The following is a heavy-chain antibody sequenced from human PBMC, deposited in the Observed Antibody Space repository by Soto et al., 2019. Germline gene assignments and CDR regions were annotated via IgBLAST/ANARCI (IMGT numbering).Heavy chain of an antibody. Sequence: SETLSLTCTVSGGSISSYYWSWIRQPPGKGLEWIGYIYYSGSTNYNPSLKSRVTISVDTSKNQFSLKLSSVTAADTAVYYCARVGDDIVATSWYFDYWGQGTLVTISS. V-gene: IGHV4-59*01. CDR1: GGSISSYY. CDR2: IYYSGST. CDR3: ARVGDDIVATSWYFDY. D-gene: IGHD5-12*01. J-gene: IGHJ4*02.